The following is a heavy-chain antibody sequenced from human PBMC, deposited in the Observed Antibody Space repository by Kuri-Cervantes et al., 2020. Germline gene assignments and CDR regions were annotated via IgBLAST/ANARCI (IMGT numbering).Heavy chain of an antibody. J-gene: IGHJ4*02. V-gene: IGHV3-48*02. CDR1: GFTFSSYS. CDR2: ISSSSSTI. Sequence: GESLKISCAASGFTFSSYSMNWVRQAPGKGLEWVSYISSSSSTIYYADSVKGRFTISRDNAKNSLYLQMNSLRDEDTAVYYCARDPMRPSGWYSGSPDYWGQGTLVTVSS. D-gene: IGHD6-19*01. CDR3: ARDPMRPSGWYSGSPDY.